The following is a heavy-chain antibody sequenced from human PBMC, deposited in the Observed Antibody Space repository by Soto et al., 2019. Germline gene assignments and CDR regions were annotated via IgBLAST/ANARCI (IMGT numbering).Heavy chain of an antibody. J-gene: IGHJ4*02. CDR2: INDSGST. CDR3: ARGSHKLHSYDSSGFYHYVDY. Sequence: SETLSLTCAVYGGSFSDYSWTWIRQPPGKGLEWIGEINDSGSTNYTPSLERRVTISRDTSKNRFSLKLSSVTAADTAVYYCARGSHKLHSYDSSGFYHYVDYWGQGXLVTVYS. D-gene: IGHD3-22*01. V-gene: IGHV4-34*01. CDR1: GGSFSDYS.